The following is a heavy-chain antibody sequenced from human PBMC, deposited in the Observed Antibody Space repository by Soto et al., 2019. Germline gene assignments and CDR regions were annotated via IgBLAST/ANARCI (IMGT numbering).Heavy chain of an antibody. CDR2: ISAYNGNT. J-gene: IGHJ6*03. V-gene: IGHV1-18*01. CDR3: ARDYCSGGSCYPDYYYYYMDV. D-gene: IGHD2-15*01. Sequence: EASVKVSCKASGYTFTSYGISWVRQAPGQGLEWMGWISAYNGNTNYAQKLQGRVTMTTDTSTSTAYMELRSLRSDDTAVYYCARDYCSGGSCYPDYYYYYMDVWGKGTTVTVSS. CDR1: GYTFTSYG.